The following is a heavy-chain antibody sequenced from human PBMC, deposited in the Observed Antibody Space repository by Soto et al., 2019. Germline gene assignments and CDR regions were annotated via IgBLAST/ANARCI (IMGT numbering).Heavy chain of an antibody. CDR3: ARGIVATIYGMDV. CDR2: IIPIFGRA. Sequence: RASVKVSCKASGGTFSSYAISWVRQAPGQGLEWMGGIIPIFGRANYAQKFQGRVTITADESTSTAYMELSSLRSEDTAVYYCARGIVATIYGMDVWGQVTLVTVSS. V-gene: IGHV1-69*13. J-gene: IGHJ6*02. D-gene: IGHD5-12*01. CDR1: GGTFSSYA.